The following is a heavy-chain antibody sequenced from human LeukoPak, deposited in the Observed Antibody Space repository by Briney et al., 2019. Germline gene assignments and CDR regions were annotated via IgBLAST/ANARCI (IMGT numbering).Heavy chain of an antibody. CDR2: IYYTGSS. CDR1: GGSIGNYY. V-gene: IGHV4-59*12. D-gene: IGHD3-16*02. CDR3: ARAGNYDYVWGSYRVPDY. J-gene: IGHJ4*02. Sequence: SETLSLTCTVSGGSIGNYYWSWIRQPPGKGLEWIAYIYYTGSSNYNPSLESRVTISVHTSKNQFSLKLSSVTAADTAVYYCARAGNYDYVWGSYRVPDYWGQGTLVTVSS.